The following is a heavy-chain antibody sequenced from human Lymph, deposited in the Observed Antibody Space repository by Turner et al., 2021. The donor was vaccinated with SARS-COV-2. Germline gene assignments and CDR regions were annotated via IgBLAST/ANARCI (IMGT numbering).Heavy chain of an antibody. CDR2: ISYDGSNK. CDR3: ARDTGGQVDV. Sequence: QVQLVESGGCVVHPGRSLRLSCAASGFTFSSYAMHWVRQAPGKGLEWVAVISYDGSNKYYADSVKGRFTISRDNSKNTLYLQMNSLRAEDTAVYYCARDTGGQVDVWGQGTTVTVSS. CDR1: GFTFSSYA. J-gene: IGHJ6*02. D-gene: IGHD2-8*02. V-gene: IGHV3-30-3*01.